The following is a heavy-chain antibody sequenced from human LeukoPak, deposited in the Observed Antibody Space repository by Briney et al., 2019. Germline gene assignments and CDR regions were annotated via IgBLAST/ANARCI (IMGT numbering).Heavy chain of an antibody. CDR1: GGSISSYY. Sequence: SETLSLTCTVSGGSISSYYWSWIRQPPGKGLEWIGYIYYSGSTKYNPSLKSRVAISVDTSKNQFSLELSSVTAADTAVYYCARVVDHGYSDYWGLGTLVTVSS. CDR3: ARVVDHGYSDY. J-gene: IGHJ4*02. D-gene: IGHD5-24*01. CDR2: IYYSGST. V-gene: IGHV4-59*01.